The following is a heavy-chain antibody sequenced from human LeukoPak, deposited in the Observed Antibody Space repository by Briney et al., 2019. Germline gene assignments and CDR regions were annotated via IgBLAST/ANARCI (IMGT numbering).Heavy chain of an antibody. V-gene: IGHV3-21*01. Sequence: GRSLRLSCAASGFTFSSYSMNWVRQAPGKGLEWVSSISSSSSYIYYADSVKGRFTISRDNAKNSLYLQMNSLRAEDTAVYYCARGSAARPLDYWGQGTLVTVSS. J-gene: IGHJ4*02. CDR3: ARGSAARPLDY. D-gene: IGHD6-6*01. CDR2: ISSSSSYI. CDR1: GFTFSSYS.